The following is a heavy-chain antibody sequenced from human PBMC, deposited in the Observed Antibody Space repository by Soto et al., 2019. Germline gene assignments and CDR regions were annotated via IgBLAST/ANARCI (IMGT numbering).Heavy chain of an antibody. CDR2: IVLGSGNT. CDR1: GFTFTNSA. D-gene: IGHD1-26*01. J-gene: IGHJ4*02. Sequence: QMQLVQSGPEVKKPGTSVKVSCKASGFTFTNSAMQWVRQARGQRPEWIGWIVLGSGNTNYAQRFQERVTITRDMSTSTAYMELSSLRSEDTAVYYCAARISGGSYSHWGQGTLVTVSS. V-gene: IGHV1-58*02. CDR3: AARISGGSYSH.